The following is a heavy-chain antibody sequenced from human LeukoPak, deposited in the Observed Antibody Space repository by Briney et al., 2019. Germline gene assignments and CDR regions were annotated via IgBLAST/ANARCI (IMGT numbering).Heavy chain of an antibody. J-gene: IGHJ5*02. CDR1: GYTFTGYY. Sequence: ASVKVSCKASGYTFTGYYIHWVRQAPGQGLEWMGWINPNSGGTKYAQKFQGRVTMTRDTSISTAYMGLSRLRSDDTAVYYCAKGRVVAGTRSLTYNWFDPWGQGTLVTVSS. CDR3: AKGRVVAGTRSLTYNWFDP. D-gene: IGHD6-19*01. V-gene: IGHV1-2*02. CDR2: INPNSGGT.